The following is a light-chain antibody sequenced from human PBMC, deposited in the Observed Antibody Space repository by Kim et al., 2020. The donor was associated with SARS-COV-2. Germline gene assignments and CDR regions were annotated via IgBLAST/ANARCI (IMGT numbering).Light chain of an antibody. Sequence: GQSFSSSCTETSSDVGSFYRVSWYQQSPGTAPKVLIFEVTNRPSGVPDRFSGSKSGSTASLTISGLRAEDDGYYSCCSYTTSGTYVFGTGTKVTVL. CDR1: SSDVGSFYR. CDR2: EVT. CDR3: CSYTTSGTYV. J-gene: IGLJ1*01. V-gene: IGLV2-18*02.